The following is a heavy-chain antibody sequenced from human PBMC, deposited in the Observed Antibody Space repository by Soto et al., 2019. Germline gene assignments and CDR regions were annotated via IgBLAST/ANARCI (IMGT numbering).Heavy chain of an antibody. CDR3: AKATATGGGAFDI. J-gene: IGHJ3*02. CDR1: GFICSSYD. V-gene: IGHV3-23*01. Sequence: GESLRLSCAASGFICSSYDMSWVRQAPGKGLEWVSTILVDGRTFYVDSVKGRFTISRDSSQNTVFLQVNSLTAGDTALYYCAKATATGGGAFDICGQGTMVTVSS. D-gene: IGHD2-8*02. CDR2: ILVDGRT.